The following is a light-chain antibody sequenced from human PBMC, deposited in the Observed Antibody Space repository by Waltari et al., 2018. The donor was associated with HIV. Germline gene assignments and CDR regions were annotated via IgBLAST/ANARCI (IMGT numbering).Light chain of an antibody. CDR3: CSYAGSYTYV. CDR1: SSAVGGYNY. Sequence: QSALTQPRSVSGSPGQSVTISCTGTSSAVGGYNYVSWYQQHPGKAPKLMIYDVTHRPSGVPDRFSGSKSGNTASLTISGLQAEDEADYYCCSYAGSYTYVFGTGTKVTVL. CDR2: DVT. V-gene: IGLV2-11*01. J-gene: IGLJ1*01.